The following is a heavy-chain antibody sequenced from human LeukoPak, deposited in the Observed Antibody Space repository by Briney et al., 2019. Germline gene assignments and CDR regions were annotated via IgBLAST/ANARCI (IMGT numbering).Heavy chain of an antibody. Sequence: GGSLRLSCAASGFTFSTYAMHWVRQAPGKGLEWVSVIYSGGSTYYADSVKGRFTISRDNSKNTLYLQMNSLRAEDTAVYYCASEDCSSTSCFFDYWGQGTLVTVSS. D-gene: IGHD2-2*01. CDR1: GFTFSTYA. CDR3: ASEDCSSTSCFFDY. J-gene: IGHJ4*02. V-gene: IGHV3-53*01. CDR2: IYSGGST.